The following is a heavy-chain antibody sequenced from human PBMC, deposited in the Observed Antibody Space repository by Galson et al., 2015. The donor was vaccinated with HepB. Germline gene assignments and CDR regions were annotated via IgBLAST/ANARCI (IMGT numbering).Heavy chain of an antibody. D-gene: IGHD1-26*01. J-gene: IGHJ3*02. CDR1: GGSISSYY. V-gene: IGHV4-59*01. CDR2: IYYSGST. Sequence: ETLSLTCTVSGGSISSYYWSWIRQPPGKGLGWIGYIYYSGSTNYNPSLKSRVTISVDTSKNQFSLKLSSVTAADTAVYYCARESGSYYHTTDAFDIWGQGTMVTVSS. CDR3: ARESGSYYHTTDAFDI.